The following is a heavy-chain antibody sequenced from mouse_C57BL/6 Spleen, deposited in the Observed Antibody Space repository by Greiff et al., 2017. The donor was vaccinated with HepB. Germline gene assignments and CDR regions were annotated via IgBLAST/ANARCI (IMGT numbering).Heavy chain of an antibody. CDR3: ASTGTSAY. J-gene: IGHJ3*01. CDR2: INPNYGST. Sequence: EVQLQQSGPELVKPGASVKISCKASGYSFTDYNMNWVKQSNGKCLEWIGVINPNYGSTRYNQKFKGKATLTVDQSSSTAYMQLNSLTSEDSAVYCGASTGTSAYWGQGTLVTVSA. D-gene: IGHD3-1*01. CDR1: GYSFTDYN. V-gene: IGHV1-39*01.